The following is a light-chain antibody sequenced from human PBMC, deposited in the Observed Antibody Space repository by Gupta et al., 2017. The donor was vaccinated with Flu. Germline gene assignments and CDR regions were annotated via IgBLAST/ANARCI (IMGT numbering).Light chain of an antibody. V-gene: IGKV3-11*01. J-gene: IGKJ5*01. CDR2: EAS. CDR3: QQRTNWPPLT. Sequence: EIVLTQSPATLSLSPRERATPSCRTSQSVSTYLAWYQQKPGETPRLPNYEASKRATGIPARISGSGSGTDFTITGISLEPKDFAVYYCQQRTNWPPLTFGQGTRLVIK. CDR1: QSVSTY.